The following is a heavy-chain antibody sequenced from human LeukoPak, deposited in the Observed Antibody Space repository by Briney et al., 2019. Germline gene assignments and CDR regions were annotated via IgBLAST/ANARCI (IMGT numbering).Heavy chain of an antibody. CDR1: GYTFTGYY. CDR2: FDPEDGET. J-gene: IGHJ4*02. CDR3: ATASYNRNGFDY. Sequence: ASVKVSCKASGYTFTGYYMHWVRQAPGKGLEWMGGFDPEDGETIYAQKFQGRVTMTEDTSTDTAYMELSSLRSEDTAVYYCATASYNRNGFDYWGQGTLVTVSS. V-gene: IGHV1-24*01. D-gene: IGHD1-1*01.